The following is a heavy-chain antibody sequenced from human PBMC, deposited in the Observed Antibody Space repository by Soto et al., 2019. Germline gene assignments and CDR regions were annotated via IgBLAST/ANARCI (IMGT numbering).Heavy chain of an antibody. J-gene: IGHJ4*02. CDR2: ISYDGSNK. Sequence: GGLGLSWAASGCTFRSWGMHWVRQAPGKGLEWVAVISYDGSNKYYADSVTGRFPISRDDSKNTLYLQRNSLRAEDTAVYYCAIYRCCSVRPDFFDYWGQRALVTVSS. D-gene: IGHD6-25*01. V-gene: IGHV3-30*03. CDR1: GCTFRSWG. CDR3: AIYRCCSVRPDFFDY.